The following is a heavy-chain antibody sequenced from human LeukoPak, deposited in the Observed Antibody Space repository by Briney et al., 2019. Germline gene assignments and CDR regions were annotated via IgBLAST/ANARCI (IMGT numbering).Heavy chain of an antibody. D-gene: IGHD7-27*01. Sequence: PGGSLRLSCAASGFTFSRYWMSWVRQIPRKGLEWVANIKQDGGEIYYVDSVKGRFTISRDNAKSSLYLQMNSLRAGDTAVYYCARDLLTGWGSGGFDSWAQGTLVTVSS. V-gene: IGHV3-7*03. CDR2: IKQDGGEI. CDR1: GFTFSRYW. J-gene: IGHJ4*02. CDR3: ARDLLTGWGSGGFDS.